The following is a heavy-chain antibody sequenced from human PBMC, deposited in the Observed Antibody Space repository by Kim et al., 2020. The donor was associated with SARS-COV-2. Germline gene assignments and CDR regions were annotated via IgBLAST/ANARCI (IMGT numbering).Heavy chain of an antibody. V-gene: IGHV4-39*07. CDR1: GGSISSSRYY. CDR2: IYYSGST. Sequence: SETLSLTCTVSGGSISSSRYYWGWIRQPPGKGLEWIGSIYYSGSTYYNPSLKSRVTISVDTSKNQFSLKLSSVTAADTAVYYCASFTRKRYSYGKTATWDDYWGQGTLVTVSS. J-gene: IGHJ4*02. D-gene: IGHD5-18*01. CDR3: ASFTRKRYSYGKTATWDDY.